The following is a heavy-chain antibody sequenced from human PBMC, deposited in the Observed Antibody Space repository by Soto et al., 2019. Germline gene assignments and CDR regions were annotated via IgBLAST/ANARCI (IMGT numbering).Heavy chain of an antibody. CDR3: ARVRLVRTYYYGMDV. CDR1: GGSISSYY. CDR2: IYYSGST. J-gene: IGHJ6*02. Sequence: SETLSLTCTVSGGSISSYYWSWIRQPPGKGLEWIGYIYYSGSTNYNPSLKSRVTISVDTSKNQFSLKLSSATAADTAVYYCARVRLVRTYYYGMDVWGQGTTVTVSS. V-gene: IGHV4-59*01. D-gene: IGHD6-6*01.